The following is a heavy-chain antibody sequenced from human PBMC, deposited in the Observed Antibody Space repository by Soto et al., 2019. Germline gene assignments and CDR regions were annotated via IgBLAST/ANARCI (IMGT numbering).Heavy chain of an antibody. V-gene: IGHV3-9*01. CDR3: AKDHYGSSIYGMDV. CDR2: IAWNSDII. D-gene: IGHD3-10*01. Sequence: EVQLVESGGGLVQPGRSLRLSCAASGFSFEDYAMHWVRQAPGKGLGWVSGIAWNSDIIGYADSVKGRFTISRDNGKNSLYLQMNSLRPEDTALYYCAKDHYGSSIYGMDVWGQGTTVTVSS. J-gene: IGHJ6*02. CDR1: GFSFEDYA.